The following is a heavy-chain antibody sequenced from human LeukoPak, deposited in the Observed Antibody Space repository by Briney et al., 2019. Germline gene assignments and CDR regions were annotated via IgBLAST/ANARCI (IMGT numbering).Heavy chain of an antibody. Sequence: QTGGSLRLSCAASGFTFSTYGMHWVRQAPGKGLEWVAFIYYDGSNKYYADSVKGRFTISRDNSKNTLYLQMNSLRPEDTAVYYCAKAYYYDSSGPPDYWGQGTLVTVSS. D-gene: IGHD3-22*01. J-gene: IGHJ4*02. V-gene: IGHV3-30*02. CDR1: GFTFSTYG. CDR2: IYYDGSNK. CDR3: AKAYYYDSSGPPDY.